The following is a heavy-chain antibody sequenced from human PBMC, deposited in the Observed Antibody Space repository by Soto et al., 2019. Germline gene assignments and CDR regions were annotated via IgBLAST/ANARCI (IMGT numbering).Heavy chain of an antibody. V-gene: IGHV3-23*01. CDR2: ISGGGHNT. Sequence: EVQLLESGGGLIQPGGSLRLSCAASGFSFSSYGMSWVRQAPGKGLERVSAISGGGHNTYYADSVKGRFTISRDKSKNMLFLQMNSLRAEDTALYHCAKDSYYYDSSGYFDYWGQGALVTVSS. J-gene: IGHJ4*02. D-gene: IGHD3-22*01. CDR3: AKDSYYYDSSGYFDY. CDR1: GFSFSSYG.